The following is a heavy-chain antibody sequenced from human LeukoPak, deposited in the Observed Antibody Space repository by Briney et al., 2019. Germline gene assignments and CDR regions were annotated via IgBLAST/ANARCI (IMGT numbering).Heavy chain of an antibody. CDR1: GGTFSSYA. CDR2: IIPMFGTA. J-gene: IGHJ4*02. Sequence: ASVKVSCKASGGTFSSYAISWVRQAPGQGLEWMGGIIPMFGTANYAQKFQGRVTITADESTSTVYMELSSLRSEDTAVYYCAREDSSGYYYFDYWGQGTLVTVSS. D-gene: IGHD3-22*01. V-gene: IGHV1-69*13. CDR3: AREDSSGYYYFDY.